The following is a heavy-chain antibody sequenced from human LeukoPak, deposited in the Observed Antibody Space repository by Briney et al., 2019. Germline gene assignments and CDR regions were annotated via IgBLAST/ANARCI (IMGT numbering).Heavy chain of an antibody. V-gene: IGHV4-39*07. Sequence: SETLSLTCGVSGDSLSTSTYYWDYIRQPPGKGLEWIGSIYYSGSTYYNPSLRSRVTISIDTSKNQFSLKLTSATAADTAVYYCARGGGNGGGWVGHYYYMDVWGKGTTVTVS. CDR1: GDSLSTSTYY. D-gene: IGHD4-23*01. J-gene: IGHJ6*03. CDR2: IYYSGST. CDR3: ARGGGNGGGWVGHYYYMDV.